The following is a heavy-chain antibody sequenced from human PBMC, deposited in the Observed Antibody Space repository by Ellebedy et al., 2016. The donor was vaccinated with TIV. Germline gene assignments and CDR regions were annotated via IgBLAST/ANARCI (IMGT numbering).Heavy chain of an antibody. CDR3: AKEEGAYTTSGTYYYYMDV. CDR2: ISASDGYT. D-gene: IGHD2-21*01. CDR1: GFTFTSHA. J-gene: IGHJ6*03. V-gene: IGHV3-23*01. Sequence: GESLKISXAASGFTFTSHAMIWVRQAPGKGLEWVSLISASDGYTYYADSVKGQFTMSRDISKNTLYLQMNSLRADDTAAYYCAKEEGAYTTSGTYYYYMDVWGKGTTVTVSS.